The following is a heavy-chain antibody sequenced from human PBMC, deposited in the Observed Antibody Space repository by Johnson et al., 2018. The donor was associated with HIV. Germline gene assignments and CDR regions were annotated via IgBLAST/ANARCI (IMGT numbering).Heavy chain of an antibody. CDR2: ISYDGSNK. CDR3: AKDMSRVVTPWAVSFDI. J-gene: IGHJ3*02. D-gene: IGHD4-23*01. CDR1: GFTFSSYA. Sequence: QVQLVESGGGVVQPGRSLRLSCAASGFTFSSYAMHWVRQAPGKGLEWVAVISYDGSNKYYADSVKGRFTISRDNSKNTLYLQMNSLRAEDKAVDYCAKDMSRVVTPWAVSFDIWGQGTMVTVSS. V-gene: IGHV3-30*04.